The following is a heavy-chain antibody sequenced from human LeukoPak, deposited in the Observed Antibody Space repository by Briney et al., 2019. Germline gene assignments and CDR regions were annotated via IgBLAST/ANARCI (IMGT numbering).Heavy chain of an antibody. CDR3: AAQQQTGSYCSGGSCYQGPTYYFDY. V-gene: IGHV1-69*06. Sequence: ASVKVSCKASGGTFSSYAISWVRQAPGQGLEWMGGIIPIFGTANYAQKFRGRVTITADKSTRTAYMELSSLRAEDTAVYYCAAQQQTGSYCSGGSCYQGPTYYFDYWGQGTLVTVSS. J-gene: IGHJ4*02. CDR1: GGTFSSYA. CDR2: IIPIFGTA. D-gene: IGHD2-15*01.